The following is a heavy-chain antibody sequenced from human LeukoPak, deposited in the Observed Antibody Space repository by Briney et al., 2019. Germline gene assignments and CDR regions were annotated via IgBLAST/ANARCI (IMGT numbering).Heavy chain of an antibody. Sequence: ASVKVSCKASGYTFTGYYMHWVRQAPGQGLEWMGWINPNSGGTNYAQKFQGRVTMTRNTSISTAYMELSRLRSDDTAVYYCARDKGYCTNGVCLGSNWFDPWGQGTLVTVSS. CDR2: INPNSGGT. CDR1: GYTFTGYY. V-gene: IGHV1-2*02. J-gene: IGHJ5*02. CDR3: ARDKGYCTNGVCLGSNWFDP. D-gene: IGHD2-8*01.